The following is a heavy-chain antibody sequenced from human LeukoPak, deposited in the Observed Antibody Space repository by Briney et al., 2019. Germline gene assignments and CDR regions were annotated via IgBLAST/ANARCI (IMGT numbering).Heavy chain of an antibody. D-gene: IGHD3-10*01. J-gene: IGHJ6*03. CDR3: ARVSGSGSYLGYYYYYYMDV. CDR1: GFTFSSYW. CDR2: IKQDGSEK. V-gene: IGHV3-7*01. Sequence: GGSLRLSCAASGFTFSSYWMSWVRQAPGKGLEWVANIKQDGSEKYYVDSVKGRFTISRDNAKNSLYLQMNSLRAEDTAVYYCARVSGSGSYLGYYYYYYMDVWGKGTTVTVSS.